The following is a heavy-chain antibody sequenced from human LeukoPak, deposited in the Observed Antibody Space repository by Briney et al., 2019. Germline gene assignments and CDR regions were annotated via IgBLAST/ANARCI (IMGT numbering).Heavy chain of an antibody. J-gene: IGHJ4*02. CDR3: VMGLGQLSPFDY. Sequence: ASVKVSCKASGGTFSSYAISWVRRAPGQGLEWMGGIIPIFGTANYAQKFQGRVTITTDESTSTAYMELSSLRSEDTAVYYCVMGLGQLSPFDYWGQGTLVTVSS. CDR2: IIPIFGTA. V-gene: IGHV1-69*05. CDR1: GGTFSSYA. D-gene: IGHD2-8*01.